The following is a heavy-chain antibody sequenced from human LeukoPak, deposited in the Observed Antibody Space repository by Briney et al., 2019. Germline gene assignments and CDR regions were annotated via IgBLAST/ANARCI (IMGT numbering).Heavy chain of an antibody. V-gene: IGHV4-59*01. CDR1: GGSISSYY. CDR3: ARASGSSWPYYYYYYMDV. D-gene: IGHD6-13*01. CDR2: IYYSGST. J-gene: IGHJ6*03. Sequence: SETLSLTCTVSGGSISSYYWSWIRQPPGKGLEWIGYIYYSGSTNYNPSLKSRVTISVDTSKNQFSLKLSSVTAADTAVYYCARASGSSWPYYYYYYMDVWGKGTTVTVSS.